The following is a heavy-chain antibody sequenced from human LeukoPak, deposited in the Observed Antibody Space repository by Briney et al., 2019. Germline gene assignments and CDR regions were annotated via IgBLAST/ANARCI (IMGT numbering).Heavy chain of an antibody. D-gene: IGHD3-10*01. J-gene: IGHJ6*02. CDR3: ARDYPLLWFGELSPYGMDV. Sequence: GRSLRLSCAASGFTFSSHGMHWVRQAPGKGLEWVAVIWYDGSNKYYADSVKGRFTISRDNSKNTLYLQMNSLRAEDTAVYYCARDYPLLWFGELSPYGMDVWGQGTTVTVSS. V-gene: IGHV3-33*01. CDR2: IWYDGSNK. CDR1: GFTFSSHG.